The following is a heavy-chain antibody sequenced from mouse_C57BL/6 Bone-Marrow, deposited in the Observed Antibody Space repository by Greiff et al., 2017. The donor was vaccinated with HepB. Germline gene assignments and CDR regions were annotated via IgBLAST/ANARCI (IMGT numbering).Heavy chain of an antibody. Sequence: EVKVVESGGGLVKPGGSLKLSCAASGFTFSSYTMSWVRQTPEKRLEWVATISGGGGNTYYPDSVKGRFTISRDNAKNTLYLQMSSLRSEDTALYYCARRRDYYGRDWYFDVWGTGTTVTVSS. CDR2: ISGGGGNT. J-gene: IGHJ1*03. CDR1: GFTFSSYT. V-gene: IGHV5-9*01. CDR3: ARRRDYYGRDWYFDV. D-gene: IGHD1-1*01.